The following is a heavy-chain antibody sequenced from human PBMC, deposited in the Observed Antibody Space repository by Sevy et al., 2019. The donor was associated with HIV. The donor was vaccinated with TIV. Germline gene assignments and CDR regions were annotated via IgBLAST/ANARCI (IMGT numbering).Heavy chain of an antibody. V-gene: IGHV1-46*01. D-gene: IGHD2-8*02. CDR2: INPSGGST. Sequence: ASVKVSCKTSGYTFTGYFMHWVRQAPGQGLEWMGVINPSGGSTTFAQRFQGRVTMTRDTSTSTVYMEVRSLRSEDMAVYYCARDGTSGLNFWGQGTLVTVSS. CDR3: ARDGTSGLNF. J-gene: IGHJ4*02. CDR1: GYTFTGYF.